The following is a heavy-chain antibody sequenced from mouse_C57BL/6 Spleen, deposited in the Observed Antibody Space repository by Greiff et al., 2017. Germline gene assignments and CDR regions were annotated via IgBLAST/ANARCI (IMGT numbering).Heavy chain of an antibody. CDR2: ISDGGSYT. V-gene: IGHV5-4*01. CDR1: GFTFSSYA. Sequence: EVKLVESGGGLVKPGGSLKLSCAASGFTFSSYAMSWVRQTPEKRLEWVATISDGGSYTYYPDNVKGRFTISRDNAKNNLYLQMSHLKSEDTAMYYCARDSLYGNYVYFDVWGTGTTVTVSS. CDR3: ARDSLYGNYVYFDV. J-gene: IGHJ1*03. D-gene: IGHD2-1*01.